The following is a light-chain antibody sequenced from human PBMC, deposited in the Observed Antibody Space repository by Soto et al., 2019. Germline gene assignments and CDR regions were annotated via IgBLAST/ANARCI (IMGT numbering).Light chain of an antibody. V-gene: IGLV1-44*01. Sequence: QSVLTQPPSASGTPGQRVTISCSGSSSNIGSNTVNLYQQLPGTAPKLLIYSNNQRPSGVPDRFSGSKSGTSASLAISGLQSEDEADYYCAAWDDSLNGPVFGGGT. J-gene: IGLJ2*01. CDR3: AAWDDSLNGPV. CDR1: SSNIGSNT. CDR2: SNN.